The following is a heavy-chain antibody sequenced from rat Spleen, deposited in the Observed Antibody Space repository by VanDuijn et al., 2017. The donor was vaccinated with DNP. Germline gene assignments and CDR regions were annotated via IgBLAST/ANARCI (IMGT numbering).Heavy chain of an antibody. CDR2: ISNTGDTT. CDR1: GFIFSNYW. D-gene: IGHD1-10*01. Sequence: EVQLVESGGGPVQPGRSLKVSCVASGFIFSNYWMTWIRQAPKKGLEWVASISNTGDTTYYSDSVKGRFSLSRDNAKSTLYLQMNSLRSEDTATYYCARHATYNNVGYWGQGVMVTVSS. J-gene: IGHJ2*01. CDR3: ARHATYNNVGY. V-gene: IGHV5-31*01.